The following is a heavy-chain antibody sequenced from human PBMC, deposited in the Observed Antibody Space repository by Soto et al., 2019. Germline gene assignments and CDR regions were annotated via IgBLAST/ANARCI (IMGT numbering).Heavy chain of an antibody. J-gene: IGHJ5*02. CDR2: ISAYNGNT. V-gene: IGHV1-18*01. Sequence: VASVKVSCKASGYTFTSYGISWVRQAPGQGLEWMGWISAYNGNTNYAQKLQGRVTMTTDTSTSTAYMELRSLRSDDTAVYYCARGGDIVVVPAEFDPWGQGTLVTVSS. CDR1: GYTFTSYG. D-gene: IGHD2-2*01. CDR3: ARGGDIVVVPAEFDP.